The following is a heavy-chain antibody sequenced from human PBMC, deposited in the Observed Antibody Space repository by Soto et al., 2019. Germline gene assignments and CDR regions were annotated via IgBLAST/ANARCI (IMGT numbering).Heavy chain of an antibody. Sequence: QVQLVQSGAEVKKPGASVKVSCKASGYTFTSYYMHWVRQAPGQGLEWMGIINPSGGSTSYAQKFQGRVTMTRDTSTRTVYMELSSLRSEDTAVYYCARDEGRAEKGTVTINWWFPFDYWGQGTLVTVSS. V-gene: IGHV1-46*01. J-gene: IGHJ4*02. CDR2: INPSGGST. CDR3: ARDEGRAEKGTVTINWWFPFDY. D-gene: IGHD4-17*01. CDR1: GYTFTSYY.